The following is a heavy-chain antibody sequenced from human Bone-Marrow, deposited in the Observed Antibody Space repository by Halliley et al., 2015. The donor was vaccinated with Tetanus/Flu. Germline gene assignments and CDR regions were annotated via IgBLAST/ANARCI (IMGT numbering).Heavy chain of an antibody. Sequence: GLEWIGSIYYSGSPYYNPSLKSRVTISIDTSKNQFSLKLSSVTAADPAVYYCARVVGSWYYFDYWGQGTLVTVSS. CDR2: IYYSGSP. J-gene: IGHJ4*02. V-gene: IGHV4-30-4*01. CDR3: ARVVGSWYYFDY. D-gene: IGHD6-13*01.